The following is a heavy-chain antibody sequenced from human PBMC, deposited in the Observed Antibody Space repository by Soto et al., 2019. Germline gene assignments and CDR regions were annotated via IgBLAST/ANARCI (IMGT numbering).Heavy chain of an antibody. CDR1: GGSFSGYY. CDR3: AREALEVLLWFGESHPTAWFDP. CDR2: INHSGST. V-gene: IGHV4-34*01. Sequence: SETLSLTCAVYGGSFSGYYWSWIRQPPGKGLEWIGEINHSGSTNYNPSLKSRVTISVDTSKNQFSLKLSSVTAADTAVYYCAREALEVLLWFGESHPTAWFDPWGQGTLVTVSS. D-gene: IGHD3-10*01. J-gene: IGHJ5*02.